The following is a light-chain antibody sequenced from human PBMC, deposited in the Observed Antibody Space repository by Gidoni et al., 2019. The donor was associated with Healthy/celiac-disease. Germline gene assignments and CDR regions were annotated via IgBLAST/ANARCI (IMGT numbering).Light chain of an antibody. J-gene: IGLJ2*01. CDR1: SSDVGGYNY. CDR2: EVS. Sequence: QSALTQPPSASGSPGQSVTISCPGTSSDVGGYNYVSWYQQHPGKAPKLMIYEVSKRPSGVPDRFSGSKSGNTASLTVSGLQAEDEADYYCSSYAGITRVFGGGTKLTVL. CDR3: SSYAGITRV. V-gene: IGLV2-8*01.